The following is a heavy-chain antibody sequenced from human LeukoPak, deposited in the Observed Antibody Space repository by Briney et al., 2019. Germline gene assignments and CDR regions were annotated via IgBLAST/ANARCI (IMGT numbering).Heavy chain of an antibody. Sequence: SETLSLTCTVSGGSISSYYWSWIRQPPGKGLEWIGYIYYSGSTNYNPSLKSRVTISVDTSKNQFSLKLSSVTAADTAVYYCASRGGGFRPPPLDYWGQGTLVTVSS. CDR2: IYYSGST. V-gene: IGHV4-59*08. D-gene: IGHD2-15*01. CDR1: GGSISSYY. J-gene: IGHJ4*02. CDR3: ASRGGGFRPPPLDY.